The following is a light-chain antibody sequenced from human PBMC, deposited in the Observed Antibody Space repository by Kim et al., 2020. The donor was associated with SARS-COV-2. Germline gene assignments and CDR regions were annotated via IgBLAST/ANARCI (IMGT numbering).Light chain of an antibody. CDR1: QSVTNY. CDR2: DAS. Sequence: APLSLSPGERATLSCRASQSVTNYVAWYQQKPGQAPRLLIFDASNRATGIPARFSGSGSGTDFTLTISSLEPEDFAVYYCQQRSDFGGGTKVDIK. J-gene: IGKJ4*01. CDR3: QQRSD. V-gene: IGKV3-11*01.